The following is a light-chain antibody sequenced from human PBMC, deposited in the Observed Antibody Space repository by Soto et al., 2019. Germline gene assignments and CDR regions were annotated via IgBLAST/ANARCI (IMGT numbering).Light chain of an antibody. CDR1: SGSIASNY. CDR3: QSYGV. CDR2: EDN. J-gene: IGLJ1*01. Sequence: NFMLTQPHSLSESPGKTVTISCTRSSGSIASNYVQWYQQRPGSAPTTVIYEDNQRPSGVPDRFSGSIDSSSNSASLTISGLKTEDEADYYCQSYGVFGTGTKVTVL. V-gene: IGLV6-57*04.